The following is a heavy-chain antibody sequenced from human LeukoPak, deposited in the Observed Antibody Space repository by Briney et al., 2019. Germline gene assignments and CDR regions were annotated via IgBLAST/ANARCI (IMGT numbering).Heavy chain of an antibody. D-gene: IGHD1-26*01. CDR3: ARDLSSTSNWELDY. V-gene: IGHV1-2*06. J-gene: IGHJ4*02. Sequence: GASVKVSCKASGYTFTDYFIHWVRQAPGQGLEWMGRINVNSGGTNTNYAQNFQGRVTMTRDTSIGTAYMELSRLTSDDTAVYYCARDLSSTSNWELDYWGQGTLVTVSS. CDR1: GYTFTDYF. CDR2: INVNSGGTNT.